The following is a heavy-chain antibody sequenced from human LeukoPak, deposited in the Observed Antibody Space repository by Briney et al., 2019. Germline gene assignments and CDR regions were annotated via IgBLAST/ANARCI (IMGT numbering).Heavy chain of an antibody. Sequence: SQTLSLTCTVSGGSISSISSNNYHWGWIRQPPGKGLEWIGSIYYSGSTYYDPSLKSRVTISVDTSKNQFSLKLSSVTAADTALYYCAREMGVVTAHGIDVWGQGTTVTVSS. CDR3: AREMGVVTAHGIDV. V-gene: IGHV4-39*02. D-gene: IGHD4-23*01. CDR1: GGSISSISSNNYH. CDR2: IYYSGST. J-gene: IGHJ6*02.